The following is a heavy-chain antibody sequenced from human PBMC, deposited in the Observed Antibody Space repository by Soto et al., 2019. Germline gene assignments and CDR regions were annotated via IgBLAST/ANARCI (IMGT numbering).Heavy chain of an antibody. V-gene: IGHV1-2*02. CDR1: GYTFTGYY. Sequence: GASVKVSCKASGYTFTGYYMHWVRQAPGQGLEWMGWINPNSGGTNYAQKFQGRVTMTRDTSISTAYLQWSSLKASDTAMYYCARHNNQKAPFDYWGQGTLVTVSS. J-gene: IGHJ4*02. CDR2: INPNSGGT. CDR3: ARHNNQKAPFDY.